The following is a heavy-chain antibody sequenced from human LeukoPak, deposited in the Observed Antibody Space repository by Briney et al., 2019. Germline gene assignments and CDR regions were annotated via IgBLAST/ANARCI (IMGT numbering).Heavy chain of an antibody. V-gene: IGHV3-7*03. D-gene: IGHD5-24*01. CDR3: VRGFDGYFGFDL. Sequence: PGGSLRLSCAASGFTFSTHWMSWVRLAPGNALEWVANINQDGSETFYVDSVKGRFTISRDNGKNSIFVQMDSLRAEDTAVYYCVRGFDGYFGFDLWGQGTMVTVSS. CDR2: INQDGSET. J-gene: IGHJ3*01. CDR1: GFTFSTHW.